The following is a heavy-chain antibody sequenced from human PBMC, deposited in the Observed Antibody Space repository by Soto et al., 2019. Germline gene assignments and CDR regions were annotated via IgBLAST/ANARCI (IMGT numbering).Heavy chain of an antibody. J-gene: IGHJ4*02. V-gene: IGHV4-4*07. D-gene: IGHD5-12*01. CDR2: IFSSGST. CDR3: AREGSYSAYNFAHGIQLWSFDF. CDR1: GGSINTFY. Sequence: QVRLQESGPGLLKPSETLSLTCTVSGGSINTFYWSWVRQPAGQGLEWIGRIFSSGSTSFNPSLESRVAMSVDTSKNHFSLNLSSVTAADMAVYYCAREGSYSAYNFAHGIQLWSFDFWGQGALVTVSS.